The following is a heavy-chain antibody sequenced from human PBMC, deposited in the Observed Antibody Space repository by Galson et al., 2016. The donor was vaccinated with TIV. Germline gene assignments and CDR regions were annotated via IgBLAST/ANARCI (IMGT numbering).Heavy chain of an antibody. CDR2: INPNSGDT. V-gene: IGHV1-2*06. CDR1: GYIFIAYY. D-gene: IGHD3-22*01. CDR3: AQAVYYDSTAYYLHY. Sequence: SVKVSCKASGYIFIAYYIHWVRQARGHGLAWMGRINPNSGDTNSAQKFQGRVTMTRDTSIRQAYLEVSRLTSDDTAVYFCAQAVYYDSTAYYLHYWGQGTLVTVSS. J-gene: IGHJ1*01.